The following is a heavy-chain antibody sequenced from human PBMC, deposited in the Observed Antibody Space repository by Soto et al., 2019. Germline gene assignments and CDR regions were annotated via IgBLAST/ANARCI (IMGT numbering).Heavy chain of an antibody. CDR2: IIPIFGTA. CDR1: GGTFSSYA. J-gene: IGHJ4*02. Sequence: SVKVSCNASGGTFSSYAISWVRQAPGQGLQWMGGIIPIFGTANYAQKFQVRVTITADKSTSTAYMELSSLRSEDTAVYYCASAPGIAVVVGYYFDYWGQGTLVTVSS. D-gene: IGHD6-19*01. CDR3: ASAPGIAVVVGYYFDY. V-gene: IGHV1-69*06.